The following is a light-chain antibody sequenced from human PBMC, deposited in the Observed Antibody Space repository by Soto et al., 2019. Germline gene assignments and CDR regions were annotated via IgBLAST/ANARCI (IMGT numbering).Light chain of an antibody. CDR3: QQRSNWPPWT. CDR1: HSVTTH. V-gene: IGKV3-11*01. Sequence: EIVLTQSPDTLSLSPGERATLSCWASHSVTTHLAWFQQRPGQTPRLLIYDASTRAPGIPARFSGRGSGADFTLTISSLEPEDFAVYYCQQRSNWPPWTFGQGTKVDIK. J-gene: IGKJ1*01. CDR2: DAS.